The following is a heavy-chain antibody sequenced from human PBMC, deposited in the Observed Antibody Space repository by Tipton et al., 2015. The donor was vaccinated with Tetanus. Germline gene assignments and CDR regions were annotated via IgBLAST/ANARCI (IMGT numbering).Heavy chain of an antibody. D-gene: IGHD5-18*01. V-gene: IGHV1-18*01. J-gene: IGHJ4*02. CDR2: ISPYNGKT. Sequence: QSGPEVKKPGASVKVSCKTSGYSFTRYGISWVRQAPGQGLEWMGWISPYNGKTNYAQKLQGRVTMTTDTSTTTAYMELRSLKTEDTAVYYCATGGYSYVSSHYWGQGTLVTVSS. CDR3: ATGGYSYVSSHY. CDR1: GYSFTRYG.